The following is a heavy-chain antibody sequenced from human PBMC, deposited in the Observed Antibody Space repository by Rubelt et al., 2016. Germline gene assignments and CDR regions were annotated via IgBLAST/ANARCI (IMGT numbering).Heavy chain of an antibody. Sequence: QVQLQESGPGLVKPSQTLSLTCTVSGGSISSGGYYWRWIRQHPGKGLEWIGYIYYSGSTYSNPSLKSGVTISVDTSKNQFSLKLSSVTAADAAVYYRARDAYYYGSGSYFDYWGQGTLVTVSS. D-gene: IGHD3-10*01. V-gene: IGHV4-31*03. CDR2: IYYSGST. CDR1: GGSISSGGYY. J-gene: IGHJ4*02. CDR3: ARDAYYYGSGSYFDY.